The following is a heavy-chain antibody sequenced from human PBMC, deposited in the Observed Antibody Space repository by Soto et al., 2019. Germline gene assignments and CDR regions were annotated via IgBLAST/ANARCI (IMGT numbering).Heavy chain of an antibody. D-gene: IGHD3-10*01. V-gene: IGHV3-23*01. CDR2: LSGPGDTI. CDR1: GFTFSSYA. J-gene: IGHJ4*02. Sequence: EVQLLEAGGNLIQPVGSLRLSCAASGFTFSSYAMSWVRQAPGQGLEWLSALSGPGDTIYYADSVKGRFTISKDNSKNTLYLEMNSLTAEDTAVYYCAKMLTMVRGVTGLRDFDFWGQGTLVTVSS. CDR3: AKMLTMVRGVTGLRDFDF.